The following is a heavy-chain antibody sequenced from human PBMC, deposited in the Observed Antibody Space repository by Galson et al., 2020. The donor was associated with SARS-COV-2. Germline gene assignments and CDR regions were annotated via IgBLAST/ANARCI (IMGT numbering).Heavy chain of an antibody. D-gene: IGHD6-19*01. CDR2: IHSSGFT. CDR1: GGSISGTDHY. Sequence: SETLSLTCAVSGGSISGTDHYWSWIRQPPGKGLEWIGRIHSSGFTYYNPSLKSRVAISVDTSKNQFSLKVTSVTAADTAVYFCAAGPVAGTGEWGQGALVTVSS. V-gene: IGHV4-61*02. J-gene: IGHJ4*02. CDR3: AAGPVAGTGE.